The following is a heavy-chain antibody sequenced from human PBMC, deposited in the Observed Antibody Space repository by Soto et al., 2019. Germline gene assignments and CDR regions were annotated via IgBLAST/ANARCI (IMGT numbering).Heavy chain of an antibody. Sequence: SETLSLTCTVSGGSIRSGGYYWSWVRQSPRRGLEWIGNIYYSGSTYYNPSLKSRLTISVDTSKNQFSLNLSSVSAADTAVYYCARDRLMATAGTARHYFGLDVWGQGTTVTVSS. CDR3: ARDRLMATAGTARHYFGLDV. V-gene: IGHV4-31*03. CDR2: IYYSGST. J-gene: IGHJ6*02. CDR1: GGSIRSGGYY. D-gene: IGHD5-18*01.